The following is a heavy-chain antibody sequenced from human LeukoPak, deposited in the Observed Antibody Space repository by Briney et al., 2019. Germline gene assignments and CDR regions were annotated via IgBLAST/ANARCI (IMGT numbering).Heavy chain of an antibody. Sequence: SETLSLTCTVSGGSISVYYWSWCRQPPGKALEWIGYISNTGSTKYNPSLRSRVTTSGDTSKNQFSLKLTSVTAADTAVYYCARASPGGPFDYWGQGIQVTVSS. CDR1: GGSISVYY. J-gene: IGHJ4*02. CDR3: ARASPGGPFDY. V-gene: IGHV4-59*08. D-gene: IGHD2-8*02. CDR2: ISNTGST.